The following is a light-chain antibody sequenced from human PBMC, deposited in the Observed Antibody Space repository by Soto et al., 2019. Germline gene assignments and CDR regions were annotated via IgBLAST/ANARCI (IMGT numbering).Light chain of an antibody. CDR1: SSDVGFYNY. V-gene: IGLV2-14*01. Sequence: QSALTQPASVSGSPGQSITISCTGTSSDVGFYNYVSWYKQHPGTAPKLMIYDVSIRPSGVSNRFSGSKSGNTASLTISGLQDEDEADYYCSSYTTSATLIVFGTGTKVTVL. CDR2: DVS. J-gene: IGLJ1*01. CDR3: SSYTTSATLIV.